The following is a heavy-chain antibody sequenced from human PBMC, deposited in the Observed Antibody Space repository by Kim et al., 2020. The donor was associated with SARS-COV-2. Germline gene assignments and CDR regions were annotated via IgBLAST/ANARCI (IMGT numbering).Heavy chain of an antibody. J-gene: IGHJ5*02. CDR3: ARHGSSSIGGLENWFDP. Sequence: LKGRVTISVDTSKNQFSLKLSSVAAADTAVYYCARHGSSSIGGLENWFDPWGQGTLVTVSS. V-gene: IGHV4-39*01. D-gene: IGHD3-3*02.